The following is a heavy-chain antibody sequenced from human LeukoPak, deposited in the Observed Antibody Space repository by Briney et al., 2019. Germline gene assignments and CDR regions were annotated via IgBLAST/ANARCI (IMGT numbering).Heavy chain of an antibody. D-gene: IGHD3-10*01. CDR3: ARVGVRPDY. Sequence: ASVKVSCKASGGTFSSYAISWVRQAPGQGLEWMGRIIPILGIANYAQKFQGRVTITADKSTSTAYMELRSLRSDDTAVYYCARVGVRPDYWGQGTLVTVSS. CDR1: GGTFSSYA. V-gene: IGHV1-69*04. CDR2: IIPILGIA. J-gene: IGHJ4*02.